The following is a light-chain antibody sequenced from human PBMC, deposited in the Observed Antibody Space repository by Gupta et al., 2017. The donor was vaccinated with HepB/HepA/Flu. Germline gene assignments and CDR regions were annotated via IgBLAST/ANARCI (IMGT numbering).Light chain of an antibody. CDR1: QSISSF. CDR3: QQSFTSPLT. Sequence: DLQLTQSPSSLSPYVGDRVTITCRASQSISSFVNWYQQKPGRAPKVLIYAASRLKNGVPSRCSGSGSGTDLALTISSLQREDFATYYCQQSFTSPLTCGGWSKVEVK. V-gene: IGKV1-39*01. J-gene: IGKJ4*01. CDR2: AAS.